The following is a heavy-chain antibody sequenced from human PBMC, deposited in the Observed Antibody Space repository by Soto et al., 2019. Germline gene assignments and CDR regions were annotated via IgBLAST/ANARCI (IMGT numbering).Heavy chain of an antibody. CDR2: MSPKTANT. J-gene: IGHJ5*01. V-gene: IGHV1-8*01. Sequence: ASVKVSCKASGYTFTSYDINWVRQTAGQGLEWMGWMSPKTANTGYAQKFQDRVTMTRSTSISTAYMELSSLTSEDTAVYYCTGGPPNWGFDSWGQGTPVTVSS. CDR1: GYTFTSYD. CDR3: TGGPPNWGFDS. D-gene: IGHD7-27*01.